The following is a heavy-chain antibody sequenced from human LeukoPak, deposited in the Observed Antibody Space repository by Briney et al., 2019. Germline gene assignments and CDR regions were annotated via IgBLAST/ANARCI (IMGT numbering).Heavy chain of an antibody. CDR2: ISRNGGST. D-gene: IGHD5-18*01. J-gene: IGHJ4*02. V-gene: IGHV3-20*04. CDR3: ASYFRYSYGAIFDY. CDR1: GFTFDDYG. Sequence: GGSLRLSCAASGFTFDDYGMTWVRQVPGKGLEWVSGISRNGGSTGYADSVKGRFTISRDNAKNSLYLQMNSLRAEDTAVYYCASYFRYSYGAIFDYRGQGTLVTVSS.